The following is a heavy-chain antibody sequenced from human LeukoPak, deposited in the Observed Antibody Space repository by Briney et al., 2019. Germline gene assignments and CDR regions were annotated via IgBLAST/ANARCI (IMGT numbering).Heavy chain of an antibody. J-gene: IGHJ4*02. Sequence: ASVKVSCKASGYTFTGYYMHWVRQAPGQGLEWMGWINPNSGGTNYAQKFQGRVTMTRDTSISTAYMELSRLRSDDTAVYYCARDCDYYDSSGYFDYWGQGTLVTVSS. CDR1: GYTFTGYY. CDR2: INPNSGGT. D-gene: IGHD3-22*01. V-gene: IGHV1-2*02. CDR3: ARDCDYYDSSGYFDY.